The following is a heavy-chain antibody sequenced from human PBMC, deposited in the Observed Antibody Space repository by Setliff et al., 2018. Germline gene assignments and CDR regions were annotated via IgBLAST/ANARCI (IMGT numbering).Heavy chain of an antibody. Sequence: GASVKVSCTTSGFTFFSYTMNWVRQAPGKGLEWVSAITDDGGTTHYAGSVKGRFTIARDNSNSTLYLQMNSLRVEDTALYYCAKSSGSSTSTNLEYLGPGTLVTVSS. V-gene: IGHV3-23*01. J-gene: IGHJ4*02. CDR2: ITDDGGTT. D-gene: IGHD6-6*01. CDR1: GFTFFSYT. CDR3: AKSSGSSTSTNLEY.